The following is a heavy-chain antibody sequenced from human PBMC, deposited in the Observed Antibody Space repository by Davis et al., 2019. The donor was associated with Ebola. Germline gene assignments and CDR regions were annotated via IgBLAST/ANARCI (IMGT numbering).Heavy chain of an antibody. J-gene: IGHJ4*02. D-gene: IGHD3-10*01. CDR2: ITGSGGSA. V-gene: IGHV3-23*01. CDR1: GFSFADYA. Sequence: GESLKISCAASGFSFADYAMNWVRQAPGKGLEWVSAITGSGGSAYYADSVKGRFTLSRDNSKNTLFLQMNSLRAEDTAVYYCAKDAMVRGSPADYWGQGTLVTVSS. CDR3: AKDAMVRGSPADY.